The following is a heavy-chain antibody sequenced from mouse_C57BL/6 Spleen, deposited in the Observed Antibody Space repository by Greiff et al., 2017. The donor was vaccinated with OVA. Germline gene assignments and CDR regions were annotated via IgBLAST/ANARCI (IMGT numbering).Heavy chain of an antibody. D-gene: IGHD2-1*01. CDR3: ARGGNYVGAMDY. Sequence: QVTLKESGAELVKPGASVKMSCKASGYTFTTYPIEWMKQNHGKSLEWIGNFHPYNDDTKYNEKFKGKATLTVEKSSSTVYLELSRLTSDDSAVYYCARGGNYVGAMDYWGQGTSVTVSS. CDR1: GYTFTTYP. V-gene: IGHV1-47*01. CDR2: FHPYNDDT. J-gene: IGHJ4*01.